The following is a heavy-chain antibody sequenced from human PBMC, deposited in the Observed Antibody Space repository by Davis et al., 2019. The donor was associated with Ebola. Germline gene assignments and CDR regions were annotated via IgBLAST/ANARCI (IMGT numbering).Heavy chain of an antibody. J-gene: IGHJ5*02. CDR2: INPNSGGT. Sequence: ASVKVSCKASGYTFTGYYMHWVRQAPGQGLEWMGWINPNSGGTNYAQKFQGRVTITADESTSTAYMELSSLRSEDTAVYYCARDSSSYDKECWFDPWGQGTLVTVSS. V-gene: IGHV1-2*02. D-gene: IGHD6-13*01. CDR3: ARDSSSYDKECWFDP. CDR1: GYTFTGYY.